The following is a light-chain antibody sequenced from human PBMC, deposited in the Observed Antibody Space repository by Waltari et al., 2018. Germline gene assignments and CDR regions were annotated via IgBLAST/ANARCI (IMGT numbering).Light chain of an antibody. CDR3: CSYVGSHTNWV. J-gene: IGLJ3*02. CDR1: SSDVGDYNF. Sequence: QSALTQPRSVSGSPGQSVTISCTGISSDVGDYNFVSWYQHHPGKAPKLIIHAITQRPSGVPARFSGSKSGNTASLTISGLQAEDEADYYCCSYVGSHTNWVFGGGTKLTVL. CDR2: AIT. V-gene: IGLV2-11*01.